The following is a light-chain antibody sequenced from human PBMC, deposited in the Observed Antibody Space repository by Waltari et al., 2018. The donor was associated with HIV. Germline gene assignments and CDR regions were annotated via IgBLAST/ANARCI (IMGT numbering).Light chain of an antibody. CDR1: SSNIGAGYD. V-gene: IGLV1-40*01. CDR2: GNS. CDR3: QSYDSSLGV. Sequence: QSVLTQPPSVSGAPGQRVTISCTGSSSNIGAGYDVHWYQQLPGTAPKLLIYGNSNRPSGVLDRFSGSKSGTSASLAITGLQAEDEADYYCQSYDSSLGVFGTGTKVTVL. J-gene: IGLJ1*01.